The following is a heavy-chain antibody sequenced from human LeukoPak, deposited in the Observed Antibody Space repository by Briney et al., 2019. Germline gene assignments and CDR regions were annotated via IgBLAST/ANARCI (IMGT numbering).Heavy chain of an antibody. Sequence: KPGGSLRLSCAASGCTFSDYYMSWIRQAPGKGLEWVSYISSSSSYTNYADSVKGRFTISRDNAKNSLYLQMNSLRAEDTAVYYCARDGYSSSWYWFDYWGQGTLVTVSS. CDR1: GCTFSDYY. D-gene: IGHD6-13*01. J-gene: IGHJ4*02. V-gene: IGHV3-11*06. CDR3: ARDGYSSSWYWFDY. CDR2: ISSSSSYT.